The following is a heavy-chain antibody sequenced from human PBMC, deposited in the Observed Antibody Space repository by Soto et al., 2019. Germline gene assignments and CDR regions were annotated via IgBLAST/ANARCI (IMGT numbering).Heavy chain of an antibody. CDR1: GFTFGDYV. D-gene: IGHD4-17*01. V-gene: IGHV3-49*03. J-gene: IGHJ4*02. CDR2: IRSKPFGGTT. CDR3: SRDDVPYGDYSLDY. Sequence: GGSLRLSCTASGFTFGDYVMSWFRQAPGKGLEWVGFIRSKPFGGTTEYAASVKGRFTISRDDSISIAYLQMNSLKTEDTAVYYCSRDDVPYGDYSLDYWGQGTLVTVSS.